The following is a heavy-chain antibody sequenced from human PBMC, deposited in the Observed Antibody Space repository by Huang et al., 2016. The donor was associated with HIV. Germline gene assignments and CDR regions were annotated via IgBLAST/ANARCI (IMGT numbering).Heavy chain of an antibody. D-gene: IGHD3-3*01. CDR3: ARQWVLLDYLMGMDV. CDR2: INDSGAT. CDR1: GASFTGND. Sequence: QVHLQQWGAGLLKPSETLTLTCAVSGASFTGNDWTWIRQTPGKGLEWIGEINDSGATIYNPSLESRVTISIDRSKKQFSLRLSSMTAADTAVYYCARQWVLLDYLMGMDVWGQGTTVIVSS. J-gene: IGHJ6*02. V-gene: IGHV4-34*01.